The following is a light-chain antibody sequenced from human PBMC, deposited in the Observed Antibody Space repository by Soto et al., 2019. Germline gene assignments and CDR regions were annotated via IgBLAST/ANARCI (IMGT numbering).Light chain of an antibody. CDR3: AARDDSLNGVV. CDR1: SSNIGNNA. Sequence: QSVLTQPPSVSDAPRQRVTISCSGSSSNIGNNAVNWYQQLPGKAPKLLIYYDDLLPSGVSDRFSGSKSGTSASLAISGLQSEDEADYYCAARDDSLNGVVFGGGTKVTVL. J-gene: IGLJ2*01. CDR2: YDD. V-gene: IGLV1-36*01.